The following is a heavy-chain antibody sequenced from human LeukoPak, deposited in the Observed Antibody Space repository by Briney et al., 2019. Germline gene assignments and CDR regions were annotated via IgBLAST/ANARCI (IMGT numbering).Heavy chain of an antibody. J-gene: IGHJ4*02. V-gene: IGHV4-59*01. D-gene: IGHD2-21*02. Sequence: PSETLSLTCTVSGGSISSYYWSWIRQPPEKGLEWIGYIYHSGSTNYNPSLKSRVTISVDTSKNQFSLKLSSVTAADTAVYYCARVEAYCGGDCYSGPFDYWGQGTLVTVSS. CDR3: ARVEAYCGGDCYSGPFDY. CDR2: IYHSGST. CDR1: GGSISSYY.